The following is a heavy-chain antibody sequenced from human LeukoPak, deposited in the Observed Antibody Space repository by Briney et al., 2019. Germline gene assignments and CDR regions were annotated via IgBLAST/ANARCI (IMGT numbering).Heavy chain of an antibody. CDR1: GFTFSSYG. CDR2: IRYDGSNK. D-gene: IGHD3-22*01. CDR3: ARAVTYEPSDYYSYMDV. Sequence: GGSLGLSCAASGFTFSSYGMHWVRQAPGKGLEWVAFIRYDGSNKYYADSVKGRFTISRDNSKNTLYLQMNSLRAEDTAVYYCARAVTYEPSDYYSYMDVWGKGTTVTISS. J-gene: IGHJ6*03. V-gene: IGHV3-30*02.